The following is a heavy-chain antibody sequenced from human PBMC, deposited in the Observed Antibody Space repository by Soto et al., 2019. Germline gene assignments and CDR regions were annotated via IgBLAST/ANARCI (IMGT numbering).Heavy chain of an antibody. V-gene: IGHV3-9*01. D-gene: IGHD3-22*01. Sequence: GGSMRLSCAASGFTFDDYAMHWVRKAPGKGLEWVSGISWNSGSIGYADSVKGRFTISRDNAKNSLYLQMNSLRAEDTALYYCAKDPSTYYDGRGYLDAFDIWGQGTMVTVSS. J-gene: IGHJ3*02. CDR3: AKDPSTYYDGRGYLDAFDI. CDR1: GFTFDDYA. CDR2: ISWNSGSI.